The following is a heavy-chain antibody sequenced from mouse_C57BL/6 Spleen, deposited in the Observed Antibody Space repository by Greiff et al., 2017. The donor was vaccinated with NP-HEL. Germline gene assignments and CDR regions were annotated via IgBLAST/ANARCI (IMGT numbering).Heavy chain of an antibody. J-gene: IGHJ4*01. CDR2: ISSGSSTI. CDR3: ARDDYDGGNAMDY. Sequence: EVQRVESGGGLVKPGGSLKLSCAASGFPFSDYGMHWVRQAPEKGLEWVAYISSGSSTIYYAATVKGRFTISRDNAKNPLFLQMTSLRSEDTAMYYCARDDYDGGNAMDYWGQGTSVTVSS. CDR1: GFPFSDYG. D-gene: IGHD2-4*01. V-gene: IGHV5-17*01.